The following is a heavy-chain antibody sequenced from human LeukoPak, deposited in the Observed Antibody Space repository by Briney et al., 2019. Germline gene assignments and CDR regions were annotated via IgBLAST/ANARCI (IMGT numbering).Heavy chain of an antibody. J-gene: IGHJ4*02. Sequence: SETPSLTCTVSGGSISSYYWSWIRQHPGKGLEWIGYIYYSGSTYYNPSLKSRVTISVDTSKNQFSLKLSSVTAADTAVYYCARAVRYYDFWSGFDYWGQGTLVTVSS. CDR2: IYYSGST. CDR3: ARAVRYYDFWSGFDY. V-gene: IGHV4-59*06. D-gene: IGHD3-3*01. CDR1: GGSISSYY.